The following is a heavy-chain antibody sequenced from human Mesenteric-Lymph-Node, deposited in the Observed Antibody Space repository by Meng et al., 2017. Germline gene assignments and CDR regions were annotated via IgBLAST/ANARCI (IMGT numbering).Heavy chain of an antibody. CDR1: GSTFTSFA. CDR3: ARESPFDP. CDR2: INTNTGNP. V-gene: IGHV7-4-1*02. Sequence: VQDVLSVSECNKLGVTVKVPCKASGSTFTSFAINWVRQAPGQGLEWVGRINTNTGNPAYAQGFTGCFVFSLDTSVSTAYLQISSLKAEDTAVYYCARESPFDPCGQCTLVTVSS. J-gene: IGHJ5*02.